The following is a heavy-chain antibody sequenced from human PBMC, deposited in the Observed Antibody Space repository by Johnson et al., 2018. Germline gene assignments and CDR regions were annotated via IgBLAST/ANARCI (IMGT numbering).Heavy chain of an antibody. Sequence: VQLVESGGGLIQPGGSVRPFCAVSGFSVSSNYIHWARQAPGKGLEWVSVINSGGITYYADSVEGRFTISRDHSTTTVFLQMNSLRDEDTAVYYCASGGYSDTEKFHHWGQGTLVTVSS. CDR2: INSGGIT. D-gene: IGHD3-22*01. CDR1: GFSVSSNY. CDR3: ASGGYSDTEKFHH. J-gene: IGHJ1*01. V-gene: IGHV3-53*01.